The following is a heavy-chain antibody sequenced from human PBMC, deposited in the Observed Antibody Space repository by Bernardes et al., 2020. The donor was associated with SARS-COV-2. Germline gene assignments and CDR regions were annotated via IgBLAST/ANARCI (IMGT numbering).Heavy chain of an antibody. CDR1: GGSINSGDYF. CDR2: IYYSGSA. Sequence: SETLSLTCTVSGGSINSGDYFWSWIRQPPGKGLEYLGNIYYSGSAYYNPSLKSRLTISLDKSKKHFSLRLTSLTAADTAVYYCAREIAHIVTFGTVLARGGFDIWGPGTTVTVAS. D-gene: IGHD3-16*01. V-gene: IGHV4-30-4*01. J-gene: IGHJ3*02. CDR3: AREIAHIVTFGTVLARGGFDI.